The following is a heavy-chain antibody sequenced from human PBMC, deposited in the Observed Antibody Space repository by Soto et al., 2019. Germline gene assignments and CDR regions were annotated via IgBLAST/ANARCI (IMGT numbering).Heavy chain of an antibody. Sequence: SVKVSCKASGFTFTSSAVQWVRQARGQRXEWIGWIVVGSGNTNYAQKFQERVTITRDMSTSTAYMELSSLRSEDTAVYYCAAGAVAGTLHYYYYYGMDVWGQGTTVTVCS. CDR2: IVVGSGNT. D-gene: IGHD6-19*01. J-gene: IGHJ6*02. CDR1: GFTFTSSA. V-gene: IGHV1-58*01. CDR3: AAGAVAGTLHYYYYYGMDV.